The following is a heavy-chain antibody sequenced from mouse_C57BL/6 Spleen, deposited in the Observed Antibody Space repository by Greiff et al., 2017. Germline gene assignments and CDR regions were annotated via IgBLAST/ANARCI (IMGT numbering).Heavy chain of an antibody. CDR3: ARPYYGSSYRYFDV. CDR2: IYPGSGST. D-gene: IGHD1-1*01. V-gene: IGHV1-55*01. J-gene: IGHJ1*03. CDR1: GYTFTSYW. Sequence: QVQLQQPGAELVKPGASVKMSCKASGYTFTSYWITWVKQRPGQGLEWIGDIYPGSGSTNYNEKFKSKATLTVDTSSSTAYMQLSSLTSEDSAVFYCARPYYGSSYRYFDVWGTGTTVTVSS.